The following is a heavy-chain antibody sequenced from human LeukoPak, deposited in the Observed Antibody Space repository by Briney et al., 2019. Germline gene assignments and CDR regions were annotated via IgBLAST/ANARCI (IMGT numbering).Heavy chain of an antibody. Sequence: GGSLRLSCAASGFTFSSYAMSWVRQAPGKGLEWVSAISRSGGSTYYADSVKGRFTISRDNSRDTLYLQMNSLRAEDTAVYYCAKGYYDCVWGSYYFDYWGQGTLVTVSS. CDR3: AKGYYDCVWGSYYFDY. J-gene: IGHJ4*02. D-gene: IGHD3-16*01. CDR1: GFTFSSYA. CDR2: ISRSGGST. V-gene: IGHV3-23*01.